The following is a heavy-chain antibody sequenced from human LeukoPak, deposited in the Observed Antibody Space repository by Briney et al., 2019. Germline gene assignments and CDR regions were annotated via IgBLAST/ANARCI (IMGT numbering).Heavy chain of an antibody. Sequence: PGGSLRLSCAASGFTFSNYGMNWVRQAPGKGLDWVAVIWYDGSNKYYADSVKGRFTISRDSSKNTLYLQMNSLRAEDTAVYYCARALAYSGSYYGMDYWGQGTLVTVSS. D-gene: IGHD1-26*01. CDR3: ARALAYSGSYYGMDY. V-gene: IGHV3-33*01. CDR1: GFTFSNYG. CDR2: IWYDGSNK. J-gene: IGHJ4*02.